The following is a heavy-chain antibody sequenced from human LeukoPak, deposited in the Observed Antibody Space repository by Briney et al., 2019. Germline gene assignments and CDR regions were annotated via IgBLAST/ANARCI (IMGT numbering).Heavy chain of an antibody. CDR2: VSAYSGNT. J-gene: IGHJ5*02. CDR1: GYTFYYYG. Sequence: GASVKVSCKASGYTFYYYGISWVRQAPGQGLEWMGWVSAYSGNTNYAQKLQGRVTMTTDTSTSTAYMELRSLRSDDTAVYYCVREENWFDPWGQGTLVTVSS. CDR3: VREENWFDP. V-gene: IGHV1-18*01.